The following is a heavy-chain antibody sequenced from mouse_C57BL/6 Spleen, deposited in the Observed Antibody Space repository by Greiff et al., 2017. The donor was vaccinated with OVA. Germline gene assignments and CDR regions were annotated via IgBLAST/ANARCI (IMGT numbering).Heavy chain of an antibody. D-gene: IGHD3-2*02. Sequence: VQLLQSGPELVKPGASVTISCKASGYTFTDYYMNWVKQSHGKSLEWIGDINPNNGGTSYNQKFKGKATLTVDKSSSTAYMELRSLTSEDSAVYYCARGKDSSGSDYWGQGTTLTVSS. CDR1: GYTFTDYY. CDR3: ARGKDSSGSDY. J-gene: IGHJ2*01. CDR2: INPNNGGT. V-gene: IGHV1-26*01.